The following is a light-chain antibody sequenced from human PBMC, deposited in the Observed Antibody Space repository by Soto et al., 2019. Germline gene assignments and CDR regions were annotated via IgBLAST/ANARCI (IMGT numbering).Light chain of an antibody. CDR3: MQALQGFT. V-gene: IGKV2-28*01. CDR2: LGS. Sequence: IVMTQSPLSLAVTPGEPASISCRSSQSLLHTNGYHYLAWYLQKPGQSPQTLIFLGSNRASGVTDKFSGSGSGTDFTLKISRVEAEDVGVYYCMQALQGFTFGPGTKVDLK. CDR1: QSLLHTNGYHY. J-gene: IGKJ3*01.